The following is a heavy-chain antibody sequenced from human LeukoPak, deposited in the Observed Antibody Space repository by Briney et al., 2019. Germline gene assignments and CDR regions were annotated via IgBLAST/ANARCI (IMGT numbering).Heavy chain of an antibody. CDR1: GFTFNRSW. J-gene: IGHJ4*02. D-gene: IGHD3-10*01. V-gene: IGHV3-7*01. Sequence: PGGSLRLSCAVSGFTFNRSWKNWVRQAPGKGLEWVANMDPSGSQKRYVDSVKGRFIISKDNPGASLYLDTYSLRAEDTAIYYCAIWTSGNYWGQGTRVTVSS. CDR3: AIWTSGNY. CDR2: MDPSGSQK.